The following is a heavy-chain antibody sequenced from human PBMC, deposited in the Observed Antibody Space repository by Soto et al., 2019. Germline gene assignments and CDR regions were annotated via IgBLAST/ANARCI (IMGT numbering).Heavy chain of an antibody. V-gene: IGHV3-23*01. CDR1: GFTFSSYA. J-gene: IGHJ2*01. D-gene: IGHD2-21*01. CDR3: ASQRGLHWYFDL. CDR2: ISGSGGST. Sequence: GGSLILSCAASGFTFSSYAMSWVRQAPGKGLEWVSAISGSGGSTYYADSVKGRFTISRDNSKNTLYLQMNSLRAEDTAVYYCASQRGLHWYFDLWGRGTLVTVSS.